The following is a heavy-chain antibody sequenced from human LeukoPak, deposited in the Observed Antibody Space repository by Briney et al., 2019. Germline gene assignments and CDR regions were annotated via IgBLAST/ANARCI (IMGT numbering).Heavy chain of an antibody. Sequence: PSETLSLTCTVSGGSIRGSSYYWGWIRQPPGRGLEWIGTIHYSGSTYYNPSLKSRVTISVATSKNQFSLKLSSVTAADTAVYLCASFQWLGQFDYWGQGTLVTVSS. CDR2: IHYSGST. V-gene: IGHV4-39*01. CDR3: ASFQWLGQFDY. CDR1: GGSIRGSSYY. J-gene: IGHJ4*02. D-gene: IGHD6-19*01.